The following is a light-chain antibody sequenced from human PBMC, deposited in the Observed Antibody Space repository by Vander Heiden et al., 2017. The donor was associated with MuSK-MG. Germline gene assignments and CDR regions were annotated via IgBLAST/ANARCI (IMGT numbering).Light chain of an antibody. Sequence: DLVMTQSPDSLAVSLGETATIICKSSQSVLYSTNNKNYLAWYQQKPGQPPKLLIYWASTRESGVPDRFSGSGSGKDFTITISSLQAEDVAVYYCQQYDSTPQTFGQGTKVEIK. V-gene: IGKV4-1*01. CDR1: QSVLYSTNNKNY. J-gene: IGKJ1*01. CDR2: WAS. CDR3: QQYDSTPQT.